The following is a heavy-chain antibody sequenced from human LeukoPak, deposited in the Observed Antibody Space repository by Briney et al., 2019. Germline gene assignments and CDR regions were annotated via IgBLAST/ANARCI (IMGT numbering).Heavy chain of an antibody. Sequence: GGSLRLSCAAAGFIFSSYGMHWVRQAPGKGLEWVAFIRDDGSKKYYADSVKGRFTISRDNSKNTLYLQMNSLRPEDTAVYYCAKEGDYYGSGSYRDGFDIWGQGTRATVSS. J-gene: IGHJ3*02. CDR2: IRDDGSKK. D-gene: IGHD3-10*01. CDR3: AKEGDYYGSGSYRDGFDI. V-gene: IGHV3-30*02. CDR1: GFIFSSYG.